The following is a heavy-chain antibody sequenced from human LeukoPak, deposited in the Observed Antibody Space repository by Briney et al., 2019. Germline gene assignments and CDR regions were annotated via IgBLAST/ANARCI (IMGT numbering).Heavy chain of an antibody. CDR2: IYSGGST. CDR1: GFTVSSNY. Sequence: GGSLRLSCAASGFTVSSNYMSWVRQAPGKGLEWVSVIYSGGSTYYAASVKGRFTISRDNSKNMLYLQMNSLRAEDTAVYYCARQKYSSGPDYWGQGTLVTVSS. D-gene: IGHD6-19*01. V-gene: IGHV3-53*01. J-gene: IGHJ4*02. CDR3: ARQKYSSGPDY.